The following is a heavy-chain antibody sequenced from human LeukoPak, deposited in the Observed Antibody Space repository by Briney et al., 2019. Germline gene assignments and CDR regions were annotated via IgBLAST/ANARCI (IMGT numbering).Heavy chain of an antibody. CDR2: ISAYNGNT. J-gene: IGHJ4*02. V-gene: IGHV1-18*01. Sequence: PGASVKVSCKASGYTFTSYGISWVRQAPGQGLEWMGWISAYNGNTNYAQKLQGRVTTTTDTSTSTTYMELSSLRSEDTAVYYCARGQGSDYDQYFDYWGQGTLVTVSS. CDR3: ARGQGSDYDQYFDY. CDR1: GYTFTSYG. D-gene: IGHD3-3*01.